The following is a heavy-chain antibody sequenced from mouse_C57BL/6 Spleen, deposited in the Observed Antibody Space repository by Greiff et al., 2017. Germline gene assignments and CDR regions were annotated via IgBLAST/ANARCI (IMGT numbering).Heavy chain of an antibody. Sequence: VHVKQSVAELVRPGASVKLSCTASGFNIKNTYMHWVKQRPEQGLEWIGRIDPANGNTKYAPKFQGKATITADTSSNTAYLQLSSLTSEDTAIYYCAREVTTVVATGYFDYWGQGTTLTVSS. CDR1: GFNIKNTY. V-gene: IGHV14-3*01. J-gene: IGHJ2*01. CDR2: IDPANGNT. CDR3: AREVTTVVATGYFDY. D-gene: IGHD1-1*01.